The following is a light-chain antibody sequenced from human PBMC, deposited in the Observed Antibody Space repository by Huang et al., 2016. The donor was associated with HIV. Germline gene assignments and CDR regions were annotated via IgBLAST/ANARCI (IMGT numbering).Light chain of an antibody. V-gene: IGKV1-NL1*01. CDR2: ATS. CDR1: QGISKS. Sequence: DIQMTQSPSSLSASVGDRVTIICRASQGISKSLAWYQQKPGKAPKLPLYATSKLESGGPSRFSGSGSGTHYTLTISTLQPEDLATYYCQQYQSVPWTFGQGTKVAI. J-gene: IGKJ1*01. CDR3: QQYQSVPWT.